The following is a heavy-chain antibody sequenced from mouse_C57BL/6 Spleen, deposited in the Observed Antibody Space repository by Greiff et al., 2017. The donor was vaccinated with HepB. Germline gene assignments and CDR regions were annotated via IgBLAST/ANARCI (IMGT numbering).Heavy chain of an antibody. CDR3: ARLSNSWFAY. Sequence: VQLQQPGAELVMPGASVKLSCKASGYTFTSYWMHWVKQRPGQGLEWIGEIDPSDSYTNYNQKFKGKSTLTVDKSSSTAYMQLSSLTSEDSAVYYCARLSNSWFAYWGQGTLVTVSA. V-gene: IGHV1-69*01. CDR1: GYTFTSYW. J-gene: IGHJ3*01. CDR2: IDPSDSYT. D-gene: IGHD2-5*01.